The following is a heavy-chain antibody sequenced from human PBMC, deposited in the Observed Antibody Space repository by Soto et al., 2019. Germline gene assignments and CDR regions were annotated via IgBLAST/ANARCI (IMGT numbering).Heavy chain of an antibody. V-gene: IGHV1-46*03. CDR1: GYTFTSYY. J-gene: IGHJ6*02. CDR3: AGYSRAGDYYHSSGMAV. Sequence: ASVKVSCKASGYTFTSYYMHWVRQAPGQGLEWMGIINPSGGSTSYAQKFQGRVTMTRDTSTSTVYMELSSLRSEDTAVYYCAGYSRAGDYYHSSGMAVWGQGTTVT. CDR2: INPSGGST. D-gene: IGHD6-25*01.